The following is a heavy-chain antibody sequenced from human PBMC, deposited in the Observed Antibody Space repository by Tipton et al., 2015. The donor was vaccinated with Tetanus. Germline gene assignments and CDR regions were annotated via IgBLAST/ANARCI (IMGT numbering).Heavy chain of an antibody. Sequence: TLSLTCTVSGGSVRSGSYYWNWIRQPPGTGLEWIGYISYSGSANSNYSLKSRITISQDTSKNQFSLKLTSVTAADTAVYYCARANYDFPKKGPFDSWGQGTLVIVSS. CDR2: ISYSGSA. CDR1: GGSVRSGSYY. V-gene: IGHV4-61*01. J-gene: IGHJ4*02. D-gene: IGHD3-3*01. CDR3: ARANYDFPKKGPFDS.